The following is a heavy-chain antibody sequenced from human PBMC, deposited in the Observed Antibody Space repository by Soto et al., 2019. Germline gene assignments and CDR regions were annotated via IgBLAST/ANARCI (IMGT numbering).Heavy chain of an antibody. CDR1: GGSISSGDYY. CDR2: IYYSGST. J-gene: IGHJ5*02. CDR3: ARWWSGSRQGFDP. D-gene: IGHD3-3*01. Sequence: QVQLQESGPGLVKPSQTLSLTCTVSGGSISSGDYYWSWIRQHPGKGLEWIGYIYYSGSTYYNPSLKSRVTIAVDTSKNQSSLKLGSVTAADTAVYYCARWWSGSRQGFDPWGQGTLVTVSS. V-gene: IGHV4-31*03.